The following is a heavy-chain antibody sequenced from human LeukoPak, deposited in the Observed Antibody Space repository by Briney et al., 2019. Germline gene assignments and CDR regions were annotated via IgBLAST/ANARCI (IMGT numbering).Heavy chain of an antibody. V-gene: IGHV3-11*01. CDR3: ARDNVGDSSGWYGETYYYYGMDV. D-gene: IGHD6-19*01. CDR2: ISSSGSTI. Sequence: GGSLRLSCAASGFTYSDYYMSWIRQAPGKGLEGVSYISSSGSTIYYADSVKGRFTISRDNAKNSLYLQMNSLRAEDTAVYYCARDNVGDSSGWYGETYYYYGMDVWGQGTTVTVSS. CDR1: GFTYSDYY. J-gene: IGHJ6*02.